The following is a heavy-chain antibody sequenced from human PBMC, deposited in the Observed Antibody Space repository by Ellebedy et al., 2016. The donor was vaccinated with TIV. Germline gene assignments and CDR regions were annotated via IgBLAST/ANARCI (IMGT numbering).Heavy chain of an antibody. CDR1: GFAFSSNW. V-gene: IGHV3-74*01. D-gene: IGHD3-9*01. Sequence: PGGSLRLSCGASGFAFSSNWMYWVRQDPGQGLVWVSRINGDGSTTGYADSVKGRFTISRDNAKNTLYLQMNSLRAEDTAVYSCARWDFDSFNAFDIWGQGTTVTVSS. CDR2: INGDGSTT. CDR3: ARWDFDSFNAFDI. J-gene: IGHJ3*02.